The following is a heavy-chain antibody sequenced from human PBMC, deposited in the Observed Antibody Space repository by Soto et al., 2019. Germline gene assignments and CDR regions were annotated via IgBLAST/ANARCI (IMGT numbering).Heavy chain of an antibody. J-gene: IGHJ3*02. Sequence: SQTLSLTCVISGDSVSSNTATWNWIRQSPSRGLEWLGRTYFRPNLATTYARSLTGRITINPDTSKNQFSLQLSSMTPEDTAIYYCTRDSDTVSFKNAFDIWGQGTVVTVSS. D-gene: IGHD5-18*01. V-gene: IGHV6-1*01. CDR3: TRDSDTVSFKNAFDI. CDR2: TYFRPNLAT. CDR1: GDSVSSNTAT.